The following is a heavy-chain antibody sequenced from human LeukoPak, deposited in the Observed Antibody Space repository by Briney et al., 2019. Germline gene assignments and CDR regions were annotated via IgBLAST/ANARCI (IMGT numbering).Heavy chain of an antibody. D-gene: IGHD4-17*01. CDR2: IYYSGST. Sequence: SETLSLTCTVSGGSVSSGSYYWSWIRQPPGKGLEWIGYIYYSGSTNYNPSLKSRTTIASDTSKNQFSLKLTSVTAADTAVYYCARSTYGDYVVLWGQGTLVTVSS. J-gene: IGHJ4*02. CDR1: GGSVSSGSYY. V-gene: IGHV4-61*01. CDR3: ARSTYGDYVVL.